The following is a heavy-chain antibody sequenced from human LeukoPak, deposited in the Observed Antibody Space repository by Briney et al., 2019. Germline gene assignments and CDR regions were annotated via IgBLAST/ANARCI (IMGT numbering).Heavy chain of an antibody. CDR3: ARDSQQWLGYQHLDY. Sequence: GGSLRLSCAASGFTFSSYSMNWVRQAPGKGLEWVSSISSSSSYLYYADSVKGRFTISRDNAKNSLYLQMNSLRAEDTAAYYCARDSQQWLGYQHLDYWGQGTLVTVSS. CDR1: GFTFSSYS. D-gene: IGHD6-19*01. V-gene: IGHV3-21*01. J-gene: IGHJ4*02. CDR2: ISSSSSYL.